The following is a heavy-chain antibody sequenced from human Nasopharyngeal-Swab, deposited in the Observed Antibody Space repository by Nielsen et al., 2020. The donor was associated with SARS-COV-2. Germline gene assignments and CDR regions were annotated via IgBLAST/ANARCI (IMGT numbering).Heavy chain of an antibody. CDR3: AGGSGSYGGAYQYYYAMDV. Sequence: GGSLRLSCAASGFSFSGCSMNWVRQAPGKGLEWVSYISSCSRTIYYADSVKGRFTISRDNAKNSLYLQMNSLRDEDTAVYYCAGGSGSYGGAYQYYYAMDVWGQGTTVTVSS. D-gene: IGHD6-19*01. CDR1: GFSFSGCS. CDR2: ISSCSRTI. V-gene: IGHV3-48*02. J-gene: IGHJ6*02.